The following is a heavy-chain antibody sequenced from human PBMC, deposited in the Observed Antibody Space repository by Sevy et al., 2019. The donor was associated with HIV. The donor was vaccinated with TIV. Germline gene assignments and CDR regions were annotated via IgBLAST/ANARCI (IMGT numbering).Heavy chain of an antibody. CDR2: IAHDGNYR. D-gene: IGHD3-16*01. Sequence: GGSLRLSCTASGFTFSTYDIHWVRQAPGKGLEWVAIIAHDGNYRYYSDSVRGRFSMSRDNSKNTAYLQMSGLSVEDTAVYYCAKNRPPGGSYFSRDGMDVWGRGTTVTVSS. V-gene: IGHV3-30*18. J-gene: IGHJ6*02. CDR3: AKNRPPGGSYFSRDGMDV. CDR1: GFTFSTYD.